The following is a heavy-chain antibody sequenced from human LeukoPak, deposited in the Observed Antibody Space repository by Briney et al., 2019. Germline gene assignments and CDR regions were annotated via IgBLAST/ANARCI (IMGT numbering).Heavy chain of an antibody. CDR3: ATLPHYDILTGYYGDY. CDR1: GFTFSSYS. J-gene: IGHJ4*02. D-gene: IGHD3-9*01. V-gene: IGHV3-23*01. CDR2: ISGSGGST. Sequence: GGSLRLSCAASGFTFSSYSMSWVRQAPGKGLEWVSDISGSGGSTYYADSVRGRFTISRDNSKNTLYLQMNSLRAEDTAVYYCATLPHYDILTGYYGDYWGQGTLVTVSS.